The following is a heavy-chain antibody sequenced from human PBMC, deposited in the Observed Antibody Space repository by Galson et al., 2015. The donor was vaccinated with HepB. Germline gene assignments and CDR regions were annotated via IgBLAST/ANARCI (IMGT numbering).Heavy chain of an antibody. CDR3: ARGTTSIYY. D-gene: IGHD1-1*01. J-gene: IGHJ4*02. V-gene: IGHV3-23*01. Sequence: SLRLSCATSGFTFRRLGMTWVRQAAGKGLECVAAISMSGGSTDYADSVKGRFTISRDNSNNMLYLQMNNLRVEDTAVYYCARGTTSIYYWGQGTQVSVSS. CDR2: ISMSGGST. CDR1: GFTFRRLG.